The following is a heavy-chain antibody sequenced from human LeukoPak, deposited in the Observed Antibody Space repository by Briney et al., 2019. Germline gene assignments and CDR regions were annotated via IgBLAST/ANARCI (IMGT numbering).Heavy chain of an antibody. CDR2: IRSSGSTI. Sequence: GGSLRLSCAASGFTFSDYYMSWIRPDPGKGLEWVSYIRSSGSTIYYAGSVKGRFTISRDNAKNSLYLQMNSLRAEDTAVYYCAREGWTRYCSSTSCSYYYYGMDVWGQGTTVTVSS. CDR3: AREGWTRYCSSTSCSYYYYGMDV. D-gene: IGHD2-2*01. J-gene: IGHJ6*02. CDR1: GFTFSDYY. V-gene: IGHV3-11*01.